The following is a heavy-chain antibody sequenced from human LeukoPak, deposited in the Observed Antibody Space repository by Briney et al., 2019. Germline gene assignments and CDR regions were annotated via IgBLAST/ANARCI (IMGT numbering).Heavy chain of an antibody. V-gene: IGHV4-34*01. J-gene: IGHJ4*02. CDR3: AIVAGQLDFDY. D-gene: IGHD3-16*01. CDR2: INHSGST. CDR1: AGSFSGYD. Sequence: NTSETLSLTCAAYAGSFSGYDWRWIRQPPGKGLEWIGEINHSGSTSYNASLKSRVTISVDTSKNQFSLKLSSVTAADTAVYYCAIVAGQLDFDYWGQGTLVTVSS.